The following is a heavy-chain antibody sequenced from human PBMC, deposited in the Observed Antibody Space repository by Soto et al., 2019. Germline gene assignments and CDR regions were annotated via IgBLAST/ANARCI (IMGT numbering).Heavy chain of an antibody. Sequence: GWALRLSCVAAGFSFSAYAMTWVRQSPGKGFEWVSTISGSGRITNYADSVKGRFTTSKDTSTNTLYLHMNSLRADDTAVYYCVKERIELWLIDYWGQGTLVTVSS. CDR3: VKERIELWLIDY. V-gene: IGHV3-23*01. D-gene: IGHD2-15*01. CDR1: GFSFSAYA. J-gene: IGHJ4*02. CDR2: ISGSGRIT.